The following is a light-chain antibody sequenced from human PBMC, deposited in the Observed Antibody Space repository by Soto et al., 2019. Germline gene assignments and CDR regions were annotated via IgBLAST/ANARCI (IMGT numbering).Light chain of an antibody. J-gene: IGKJ4*01. CDR3: QQRSNWPPLT. CDR2: DAS. CDR1: QSVSSY. Sequence: EIVVTQSPATLSLSPGETATLSCRASQSVSSYLAWYQQKPGQAPRLLIYDASNRATGIPARFSGSGSGTDFTLTISSLEPEDFAVYYCQQRSNWPPLTFGGGTKVEIK. V-gene: IGKV3-11*01.